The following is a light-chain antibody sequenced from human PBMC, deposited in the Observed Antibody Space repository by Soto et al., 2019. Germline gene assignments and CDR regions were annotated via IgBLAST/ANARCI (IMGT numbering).Light chain of an antibody. Sequence: QSVVTQTPSASGTPGQRVTISCSGSSSNIGDSPVDWYQQVPGAAPKLLIYSTNQRPSGVPDRFSGSKSGTSASLAISGLQSEDEAEYFCAVWIGSLNTVVFSGGTKLTVL. CDR3: AVWIGSLNTVV. J-gene: IGLJ2*01. CDR1: SSNIGDSP. V-gene: IGLV1-44*01. CDR2: STN.